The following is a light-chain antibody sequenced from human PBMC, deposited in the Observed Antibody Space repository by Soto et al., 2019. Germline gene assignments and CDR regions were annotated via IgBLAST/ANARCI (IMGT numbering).Light chain of an antibody. V-gene: IGKV3-11*01. Sequence: EIVLTQSPATLSLSPGERATLSCRASQSVSSYLAWYQQKPGQAPRLLIYDASNRATGIPARFSGSGSGTDFTRTISSLEPEDFAVYYCQQRSNWRPKITFGQGTKVDIK. CDR3: QQRSNWRPKIT. CDR2: DAS. CDR1: QSVSSY. J-gene: IGKJ1*01.